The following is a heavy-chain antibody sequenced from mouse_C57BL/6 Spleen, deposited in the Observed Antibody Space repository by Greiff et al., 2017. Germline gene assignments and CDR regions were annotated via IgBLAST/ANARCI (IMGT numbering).Heavy chain of an antibody. Sequence: VQLQQPGAELVKPGASVKMSCKASGYTFTSYWITWVKQRPGQGLEWIGDIYPGSGSTNYNEKFKSKATLTVDTSSSTAYMQLSSLTSEDSAVYYCARKTYYYGSSGDFDVWGTGTTVTVSS. J-gene: IGHJ1*03. D-gene: IGHD1-1*01. CDR1: GYTFTSYW. CDR3: ARKTYYYGSSGDFDV. V-gene: IGHV1-55*01. CDR2: IYPGSGST.